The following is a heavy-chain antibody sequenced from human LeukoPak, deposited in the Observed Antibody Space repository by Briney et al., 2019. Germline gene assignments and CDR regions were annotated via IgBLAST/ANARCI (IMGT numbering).Heavy chain of an antibody. Sequence: GGSLRLSCAASGYTFSSNNMNWVRQVPGKGLEWVSYISSVGNNVQYADAVKGRFTISRDNARNSLYLQMNSLRVEDTAVYYCLRNTRVPDYWGQGTLVTVSS. CDR3: LRNTRVPDY. CDR1: GYTFSSNN. V-gene: IGHV3-48*04. CDR2: ISSVGNNV. D-gene: IGHD2-15*01. J-gene: IGHJ4*02.